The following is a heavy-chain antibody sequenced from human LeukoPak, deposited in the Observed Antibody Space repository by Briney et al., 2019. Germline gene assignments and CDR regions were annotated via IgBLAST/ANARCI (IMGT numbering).Heavy chain of an antibody. CDR1: GFTFSSYS. J-gene: IGHJ4*02. CDR2: IGTDSGTI. D-gene: IGHD4-23*01. V-gene: IGHV3-48*02. CDR3: ARHDYGGNSGDY. Sequence: GGSLRLSCAASGFTFSSYSFNWVRQAPGKRLEWVSYIGTDSGTIYYADSVKGRFTISRDNAKNSLYLQMNSLRDEDTAVYYCARHDYGGNSGDYWGQGTLVTVSS.